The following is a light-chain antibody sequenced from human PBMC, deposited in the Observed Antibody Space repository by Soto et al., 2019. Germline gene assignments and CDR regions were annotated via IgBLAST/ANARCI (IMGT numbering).Light chain of an antibody. V-gene: IGLV2-11*01. CDR2: DVT. CDR1: KSDVGGYNY. Sequence: QSALTQPRSVSGSPGQSVTISCTGTKSDVGGYNYVPWYQHHPGKAPKLVISDVTERPSGVPDRFSGSKSGNTASLTISGLQADDEADYFCCSYADTYVFGTGTKLTVL. J-gene: IGLJ1*01. CDR3: CSYADTYV.